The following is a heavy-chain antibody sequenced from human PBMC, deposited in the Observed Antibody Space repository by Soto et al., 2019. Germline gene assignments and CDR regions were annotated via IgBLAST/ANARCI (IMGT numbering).Heavy chain of an antibody. V-gene: IGHV4-61*01. Sequence: SETLSLTCTVSGGSVSSGSYYWSWIRQPPGKGLEWIGYIYYSGSTNYNPSHKSRVTISVDTSKNQFSLKLSSVTAADTAVYYCARGAAYSSGWSQFLNWFDPWGQGTLVTVSS. D-gene: IGHD6-19*01. CDR2: IYYSGST. J-gene: IGHJ5*02. CDR3: ARGAAYSSGWSQFLNWFDP. CDR1: GGSVSSGSYY.